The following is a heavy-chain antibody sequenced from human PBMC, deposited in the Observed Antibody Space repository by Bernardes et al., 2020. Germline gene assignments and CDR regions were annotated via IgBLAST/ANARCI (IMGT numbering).Heavy chain of an antibody. CDR2: ISSSSSYI. Sequence: GGSLRLSCAASGFTFSSYSMNWVRQAPGKGLEWVSSISSSSSYIYYADSVKGRFTISRDNAKNSLYLQMNSLRAEDTAVYYCARGSILSGYCSGGSCYSPFDYWGQGTLVTVSS. CDR3: ARGSILSGYCSGGSCYSPFDY. J-gene: IGHJ4*02. D-gene: IGHD2-15*01. V-gene: IGHV3-21*01. CDR1: GFTFSSYS.